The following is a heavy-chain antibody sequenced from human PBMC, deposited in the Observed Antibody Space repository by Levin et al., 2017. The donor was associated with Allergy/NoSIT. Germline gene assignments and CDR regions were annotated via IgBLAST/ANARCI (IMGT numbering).Heavy chain of an antibody. CDR3: AREMDCGGDCYWFDP. Sequence: GSLRLSCTVSGGSISSYYWSWIRQPAGKGLEWIGRIYTSGSTNYNPSLKSRVTMSVDTSKNQFSLKLSSVTAADTAVYYCAREMDCGGDCYWFDPWGQGTLVTVSS. J-gene: IGHJ5*02. D-gene: IGHD2-21*02. CDR2: IYTSGST. CDR1: GGSISSYY. V-gene: IGHV4-4*07.